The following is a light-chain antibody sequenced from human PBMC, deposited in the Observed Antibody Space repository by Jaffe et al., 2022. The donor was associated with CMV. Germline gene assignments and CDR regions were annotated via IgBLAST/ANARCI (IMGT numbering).Light chain of an antibody. CDR2: EVT. J-gene: IGLJ1*01. V-gene: IGLV2-8*01. CDR3: SSYAGGNNPYV. CDR1: SSDVGNYDY. Sequence: QSALTQPPSASASPGQSVTISCTGTSSDVGNYDYVSWYQQHPGRAPKLIIYEVTKRSSGVPDRFSGSKSGNTASLTVSGLLAEDEADYYCSSYAGGNNPYVFGTGTKVAVL.